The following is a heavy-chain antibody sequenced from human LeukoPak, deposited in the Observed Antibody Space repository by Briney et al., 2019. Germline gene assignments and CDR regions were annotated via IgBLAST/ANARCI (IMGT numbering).Heavy chain of an antibody. Sequence: GASVKVSCKASGYTFTSYDINWVRQATGQGLEWMGWMNPNCGNTGYAQNIKGRVTMNTNTSLSTAYMELSSLRSEDTAVYYCAKGAAPDYYDSSGYYPWYYYYYMDVWGKGTTVTVSS. D-gene: IGHD3-22*01. CDR1: GYTFTSYD. J-gene: IGHJ6*03. CDR2: MNPNCGNT. CDR3: AKGAAPDYYDSSGYYPWYYYYYMDV. V-gene: IGHV1-8*01.